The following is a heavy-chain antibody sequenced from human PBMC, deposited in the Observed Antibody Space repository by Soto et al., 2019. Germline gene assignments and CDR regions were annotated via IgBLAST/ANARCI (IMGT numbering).Heavy chain of an antibody. Sequence: EEQLVESGGGLVKLGGSLRLSCAASGFSFSDNHMSWVRQAPGEGLEWVSTINSTYGRSRTGYADSVEGRFTISRDNSKNTLSLQMITLSAVDTAVYYCARAARSDGEVWGQGAMVIVSS. V-gene: IGHV3-66*01. CDR2: INSTYGRSRT. J-gene: IGHJ3*01. CDR1: GFSFSDNH. CDR3: ARAARSDGEV. D-gene: IGHD3-16*01.